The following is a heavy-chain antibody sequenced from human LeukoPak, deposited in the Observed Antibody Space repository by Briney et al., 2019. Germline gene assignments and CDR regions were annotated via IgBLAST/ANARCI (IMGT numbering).Heavy chain of an antibody. J-gene: IGHJ6*03. D-gene: IGHD3-10*01. CDR3: ARAYYYGSGSYYEYYYYYMDV. CDR2: IIPLFGTA. V-gene: IGHV1-69*13. Sequence: SVKVSCKASRGTFSSYAISWVRQAPGQGLEWMGGIIPLFGTASCAQNFQGRVTISADESTSTAYMELSSLRSEDTAVYYCARAYYYGSGSYYEYYYYYMDVWGKGTTVTVSS. CDR1: RGTFSSYA.